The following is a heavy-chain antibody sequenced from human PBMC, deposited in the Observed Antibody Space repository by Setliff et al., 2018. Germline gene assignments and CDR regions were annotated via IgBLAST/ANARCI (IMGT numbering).Heavy chain of an antibody. Sequence: ASVKVSCKTSGYSLTSHYMHWVRQAPGQGLEWMGIINPGGLTSSSTQKFEGRVTMTRDTSTSTVYMELSSLTSDDTAVYYCARGGVAAAGKKGVFEHWGQGTLVTV. CDR1: GYSLTSHY. CDR3: ARGGVAAAGKKGVFEH. V-gene: IGHV1-46*01. D-gene: IGHD6-13*01. CDR2: INPGGLTS. J-gene: IGHJ4*02.